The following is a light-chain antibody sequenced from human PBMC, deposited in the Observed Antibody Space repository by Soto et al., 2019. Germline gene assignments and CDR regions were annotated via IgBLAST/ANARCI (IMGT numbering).Light chain of an antibody. CDR1: SSDVGGYKY. CDR3: TSYTISSSVL. V-gene: IGLV2-14*01. Sequence: QSALTQPASVSGSPGQSITISCTGTSSDVGGYKYVSWYQQYPGKAPKLMIYEVSNRPSGVSNRFSGSKSGNTASLTISGLQADDEAYYYCTSYTISSSVLFGGGTKLTVL. CDR2: EVS. J-gene: IGLJ2*01.